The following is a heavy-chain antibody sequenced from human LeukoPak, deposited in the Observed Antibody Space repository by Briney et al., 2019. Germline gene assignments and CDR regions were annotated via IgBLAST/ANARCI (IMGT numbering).Heavy chain of an antibody. Sequence: PGGSLTLSCAASVFTFSSYSMHWVRHAPGKGLEWVSSISSSSSYIYYADSVKGRFTISRDNAKNSLYLQMSSLRAEDTAVYYCARDVYPAVVTYFDFWGQGTLVTVSS. CDR1: VFTFSSYS. CDR2: ISSSSSYI. CDR3: ARDVYPAVVTYFDF. J-gene: IGHJ4*02. V-gene: IGHV3-21*01. D-gene: IGHD2-15*01.